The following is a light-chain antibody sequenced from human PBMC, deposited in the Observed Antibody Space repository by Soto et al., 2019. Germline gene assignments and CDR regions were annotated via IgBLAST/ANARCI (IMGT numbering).Light chain of an antibody. CDR3: CSFAGGATFV. Sequence: QSVLTQPASVSGSPGQSITISCTGTSNDIGGYNLVSWYQQHPGKVPKLMVYEGDKRPSGVSDRFSGSKSGNTASLTISALQAEDEADYSCCSFAGGATFVFGGGTKVTVL. J-gene: IGLJ2*01. CDR2: EGD. V-gene: IGLV2-23*03. CDR1: SNDIGGYNL.